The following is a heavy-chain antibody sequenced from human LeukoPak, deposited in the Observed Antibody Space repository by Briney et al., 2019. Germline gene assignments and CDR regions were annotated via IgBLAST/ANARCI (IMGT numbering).Heavy chain of an antibody. CDR3: ARGIDGYNPRFDC. V-gene: IGHV1-46*01. D-gene: IGHD5-24*01. J-gene: IGHJ4*02. CDR2: INPSGGST. Sequence: GASVKVSCKASGYTFTSYYIHWVRQAPGQGLEWMGVINPSGGSTIYAQKFQGRVTMTRDMSTSTVYMELSSLRSEDTAVYYCARGIDGYNPRFDCWGQGTLVTVSS. CDR1: GYTFTSYY.